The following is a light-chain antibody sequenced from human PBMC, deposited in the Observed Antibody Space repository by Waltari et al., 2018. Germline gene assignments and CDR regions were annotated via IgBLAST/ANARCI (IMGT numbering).Light chain of an antibody. CDR2: AAS. CDR1: QSISSY. Sequence: DIQMTQSPSSLSASVGDRVTITCRASQSISSYLNWYQQRPGKAPKLLIYAASSLESGVPSRFSGSGSGTDFTLTISRVEAEDVGVYYCMQALQTPQTFGQGTKVEIK. J-gene: IGKJ1*01. V-gene: IGKV1-39*01. CDR3: MQALQTPQT.